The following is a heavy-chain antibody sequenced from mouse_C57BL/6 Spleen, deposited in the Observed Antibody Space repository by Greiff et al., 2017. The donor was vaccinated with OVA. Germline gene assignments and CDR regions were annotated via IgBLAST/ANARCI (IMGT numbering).Heavy chain of an antibody. CDR1: GYAFSSYW. Sequence: QVQLKESGAELVKPGASVKISCKASGYAFSSYWMNWVKQRPGKGLEWIGQIYPGDGDTNYNGKFKGKATLTADKSSSTAYMQLSSLTSEDSAVYFCARLRYGDGAMDYWGQGTSVTVSS. J-gene: IGHJ4*01. CDR2: IYPGDGDT. D-gene: IGHD2-13*01. V-gene: IGHV1-80*01. CDR3: ARLRYGDGAMDY.